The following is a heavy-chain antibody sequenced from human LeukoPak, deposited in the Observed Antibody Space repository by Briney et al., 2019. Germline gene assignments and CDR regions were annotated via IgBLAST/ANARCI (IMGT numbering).Heavy chain of an antibody. CDR1: GYTFIGYY. CDR3: VREWAAVAAAAP. CDR2: INPNSGGT. V-gene: IGHV1-2*02. Sequence: ASVKVSCKASGYTFIGYYLHWVRQAPGQGLEWMGWINPNSGGTNYAQKFKGRVTMTRDTSISTAYMELSRLRSDDTAVYYCVREWAAVAAAAPWGQGTLVTVSS. J-gene: IGHJ4*02. D-gene: IGHD6-13*01.